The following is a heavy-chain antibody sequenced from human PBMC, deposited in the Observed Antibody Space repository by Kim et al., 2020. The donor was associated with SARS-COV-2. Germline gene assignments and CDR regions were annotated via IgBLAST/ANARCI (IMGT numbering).Heavy chain of an antibody. CDR1: GGSISSSSYY. J-gene: IGHJ4*02. D-gene: IGHD3-10*01. CDR2: IYYSGST. Sequence: SETLSLTCTVSGGSISSSSYYWGWIRQPPGKGLEWIGSIYYSGSTYYNPSLKSRVTISVDTSKNQFSLKLSSVTAADTAVYYCARTSDGSGSYYKMIGSEFDYWGQGTLVTVFS. CDR3: ARTSDGSGSYYKMIGSEFDY. V-gene: IGHV4-39*01.